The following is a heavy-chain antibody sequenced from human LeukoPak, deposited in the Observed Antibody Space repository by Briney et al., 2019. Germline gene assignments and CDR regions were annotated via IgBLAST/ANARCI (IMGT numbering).Heavy chain of an antibody. J-gene: IGHJ4*02. CDR2: IKQDGSEK. Sequence: GGSLRLSCAASGFTFSSYWMSWVRQAPGKGLEWVANIKQDGSEKYYVDSVKGRFTISRDNAKNSLYLQMNSLRAEDTAVYYCARDHIAARFSAHPYDYWGQGTLVTVSS. CDR3: ARDHIAARFSAHPYDY. CDR1: GFTFSSYW. D-gene: IGHD6-6*01. V-gene: IGHV3-7*01.